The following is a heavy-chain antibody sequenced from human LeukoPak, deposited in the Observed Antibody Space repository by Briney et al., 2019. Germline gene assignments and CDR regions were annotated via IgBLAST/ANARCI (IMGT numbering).Heavy chain of an antibody. CDR2: ISGSGGST. CDR1: GFTFSSYA. CDR3: AKSPFTMIVVVDAFDI. D-gene: IGHD3-22*01. V-gene: IGHV3-23*01. Sequence: GGSLRLSCAASGFTFSSYAMSWVRQAPGKGLEWVSAISGSGGSTYYADSVKGRFTISRDNSKNTLYLQMNSLRAEDTAVYYCAKSPFTMIVVVDAFDIWGQGTMVTVSS. J-gene: IGHJ3*02.